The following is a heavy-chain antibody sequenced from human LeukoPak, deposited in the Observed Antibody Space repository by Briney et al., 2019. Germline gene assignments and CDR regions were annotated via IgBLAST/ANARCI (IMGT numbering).Heavy chain of an antibody. J-gene: IGHJ6*03. V-gene: IGHV3-7*01. D-gene: IGHD1-26*01. Sequence: GGSLRLSCAASGFTFSNYWMTWVRQAPGRGLEWVANMKEDGSEKYYVDSVKGRFSISRDNAKNSLYLQMDSLRAEDTAVYYCARAGTYYYYMDVWGKGTTVTVSS. CDR3: ARAGTYYYYMDV. CDR1: GFTFSNYW. CDR2: MKEDGSEK.